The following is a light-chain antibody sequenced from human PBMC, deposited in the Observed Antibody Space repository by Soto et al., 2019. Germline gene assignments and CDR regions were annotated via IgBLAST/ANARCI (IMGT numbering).Light chain of an antibody. CDR3: CSYPGSSILYV. V-gene: IGLV2-23*02. J-gene: IGLJ1*01. Sequence: VLTQPASVSGSPGQSITISCTGTSNYNLVSWYQQHPGKAPKLVIYEVSERPSGVSNRFSGSKSGNTASLTISGLQAEDEADYYCCSYPGSSILYVFGTGTKVTVL. CDR1: SNYNL. CDR2: EVS.